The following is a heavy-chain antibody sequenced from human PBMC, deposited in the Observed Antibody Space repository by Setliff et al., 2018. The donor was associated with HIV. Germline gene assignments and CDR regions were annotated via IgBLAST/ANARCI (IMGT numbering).Heavy chain of an antibody. CDR3: AWGTQRPIDS. V-gene: IGHV1-69-2*01. J-gene: IGHJ4*02. Sequence: ASVKVSCKVSGYTFPDYYMQWVRQAPGKGLEWRGLIDPDRGDTVYAEKFQGRVTITADRSIDIAYTKLSSLTSEDTAMYFCAWGTQRPIDSWGQGMLVTVPQ. CDR2: IDPDRGDT. D-gene: IGHD3-16*01. CDR1: GYTFPDYY.